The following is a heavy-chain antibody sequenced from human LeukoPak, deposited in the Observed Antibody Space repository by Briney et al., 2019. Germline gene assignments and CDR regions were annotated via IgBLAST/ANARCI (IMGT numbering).Heavy chain of an antibody. Sequence: SVKVSCKASGGTFSSYAISWVRQAPGQGLEWMGGIIPIFGTANYAQKFQGRVTITADKSTSTAYMELSSLRSEDTAVYYCARSYVYDSYYFDYWGQGALVTVSS. V-gene: IGHV1-69*06. J-gene: IGHJ4*02. D-gene: IGHD5/OR15-5a*01. CDR2: IIPIFGTA. CDR3: ARSYVYDSYYFDY. CDR1: GGTFSSYA.